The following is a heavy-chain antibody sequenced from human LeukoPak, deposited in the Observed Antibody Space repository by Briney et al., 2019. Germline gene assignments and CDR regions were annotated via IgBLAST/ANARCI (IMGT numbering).Heavy chain of an antibody. J-gene: IGHJ4*02. CDR3: ARGAYDSSGAYFDY. V-gene: IGHV5-51*01. D-gene: IGHD3-22*01. CDR1: GYSFTSYW. Sequence: ESLKISCKGSGYSFTSYWIGWVRPMPGKGLEWMGIIYPGYSDTGYSPSFQGQVTIPADKSISTAYLQWSSLKASDTAMYYCARGAYDSSGAYFDYWGQGTLVSVSS. CDR2: IYPGYSDT.